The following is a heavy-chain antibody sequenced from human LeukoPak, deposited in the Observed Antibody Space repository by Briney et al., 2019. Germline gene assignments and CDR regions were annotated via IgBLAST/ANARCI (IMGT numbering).Heavy chain of an antibody. J-gene: IGHJ3*02. CDR1: GGSFSGYY. D-gene: IGHD1-26*01. CDR3: ARVLSRSEYSGSYSAFDI. V-gene: IGHV4-34*01. CDR2: INHSGST. Sequence: SETLSLTCAVYGGSFSGYYWSWIRQPPGKGLEWIGEINHSGSTNYNPSLKSRVTISVDTSKNQFSLKLSSVTAADTAVYYCARVLSRSEYSGSYSAFDIWGQGTMVTVSS.